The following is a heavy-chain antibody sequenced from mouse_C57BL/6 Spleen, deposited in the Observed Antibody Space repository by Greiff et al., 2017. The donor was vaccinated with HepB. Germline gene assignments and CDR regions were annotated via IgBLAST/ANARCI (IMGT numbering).Heavy chain of an antibody. CDR2: INPSSGYT. Sequence: QVQLKQSGAELARPGASVNMSCKASGYTFTSYTMHWVKQRPGQGLEWIGYINPSSGYTKYNQKFKDKATLTADKSSSTAYMQLSSLTSEDSAVYYCARSPWDYAMDYWGQGTSVTVSS. CDR3: ARSPWDYAMDY. V-gene: IGHV1-4*01. J-gene: IGHJ4*01. CDR1: GYTFTSYT.